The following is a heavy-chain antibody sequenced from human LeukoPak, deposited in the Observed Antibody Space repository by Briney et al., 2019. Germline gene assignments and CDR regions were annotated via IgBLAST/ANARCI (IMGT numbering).Heavy chain of an antibody. CDR2: IKQDGSEK. CDR3: ARDLTAPRGWQLVGGGY. V-gene: IGHV3-7*01. CDR1: GFSFSTYW. J-gene: IGHJ4*02. D-gene: IGHD4-23*01. Sequence: GGSLRLSCAASGFSFSTYWMTWVRQAPGKGLEWVANIKQDGSEKYYVDSVKGRFTISRDNVKKSLYLQMNSLRAEDTAMYYCARDLTAPRGWQLVGGGYWGQGTLVTVSS.